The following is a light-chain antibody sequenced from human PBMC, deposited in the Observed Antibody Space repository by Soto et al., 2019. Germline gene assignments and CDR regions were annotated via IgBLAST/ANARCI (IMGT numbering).Light chain of an antibody. CDR1: QSVSSSY. J-gene: IGKJ2*01. CDR2: GAS. CDR3: QQYGSSPPYT. Sequence: EIVLTQSPGTLSLSPGERATLSCRASQSVSSSYLAWYQPKPGQAPRLLIYGASSMATGIPDRFSGSGSGTDFTLTISRLEPEDFAVYYCQQYGSSPPYTFGQGTKLEIK. V-gene: IGKV3-20*01.